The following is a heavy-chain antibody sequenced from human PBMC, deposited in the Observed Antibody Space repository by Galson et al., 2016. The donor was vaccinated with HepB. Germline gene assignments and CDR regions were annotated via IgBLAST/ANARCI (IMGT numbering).Heavy chain of an antibody. CDR2: IYKSGST. J-gene: IGHJ4*02. CDR1: GGSISSYF. V-gene: IGHV4-59*01. Sequence: SETLSLTCTISGGSISSYFWSWIRQTPGKGLGWIGCIYKSGSTNYSPSLDSRVTLSVDTSKNQFSLKLGSVTAADTAVYYCARGVTGTPYFDFWGQGALVTVSS. CDR3: ARGVTGTPYFDF. D-gene: IGHD2-21*02.